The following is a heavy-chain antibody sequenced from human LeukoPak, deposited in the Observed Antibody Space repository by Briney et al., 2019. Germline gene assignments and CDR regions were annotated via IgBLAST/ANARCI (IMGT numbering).Heavy chain of an antibody. CDR1: GFIFSDYA. V-gene: IGHV3-30*02. J-gene: IGHJ4*02. CDR2: IRYDGNSK. Sequence: GGSLRLSCAASGFIFSDYAMTWVRQAPGKGLEWVAFIRYDGNSKYNADSVKGRFTISRDNSKNTLYLQMNSLRPEDTAVYYCAKGSSSSWTNFDYWGQGTLATVSS. CDR3: AKGSSSSWTNFDY. D-gene: IGHD6-13*01.